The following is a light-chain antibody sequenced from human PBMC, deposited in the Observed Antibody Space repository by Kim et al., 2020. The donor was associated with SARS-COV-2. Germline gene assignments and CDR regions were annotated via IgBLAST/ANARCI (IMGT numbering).Light chain of an antibody. J-gene: IGLJ1*01. CDR2: DVS. V-gene: IGLV2-14*01. CDR1: RNDVGAYKY. CDR3: SSYARSNSYV. Sequence: QSALTQPASVSGSPGQSFNISCTGTRNDVGAYKYVSWYQQHPGKAPDLMIFDVSERPSGISNRFSGSNSGNTASLTISGPQAEDEADYYCSSYARSNSYVFGTGTKV.